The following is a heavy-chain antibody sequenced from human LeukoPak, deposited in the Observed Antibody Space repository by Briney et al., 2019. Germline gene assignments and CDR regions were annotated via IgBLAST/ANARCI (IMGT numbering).Heavy chain of an antibody. Sequence: ASVKVSCKASGYTLTSYGISWVRQAPGQGLEWMGWISAYNGNTNYAQKLQGRVTMTTDTSTSTAYMELRSLRSDDTAVYYCARGPFYYYGSGSYYNERGYYYGMDVWGQGTTVTVSS. CDR3: ARGPFYYYGSGSYYNERGYYYGMDV. V-gene: IGHV1-18*01. CDR2: ISAYNGNT. J-gene: IGHJ6*02. D-gene: IGHD3-10*01. CDR1: GYTLTSYG.